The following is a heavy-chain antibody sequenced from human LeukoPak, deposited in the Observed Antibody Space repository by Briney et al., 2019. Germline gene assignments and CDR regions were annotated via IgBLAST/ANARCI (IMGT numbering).Heavy chain of an antibody. CDR2: IIPIFGTA. Sequence: SVKVSCKASGGTFSSYAVSWVRQAPGQGLEWMGGIIPIFGTANYAQKFQGRVTITTDESTSTAYMELSSLRSEDTAVYYCARGYDFWSGYSLWGQGTLVTVSS. CDR3: ARGYDFWSGYSL. D-gene: IGHD3-3*01. J-gene: IGHJ4*02. CDR1: GGTFSSYA. V-gene: IGHV1-69*05.